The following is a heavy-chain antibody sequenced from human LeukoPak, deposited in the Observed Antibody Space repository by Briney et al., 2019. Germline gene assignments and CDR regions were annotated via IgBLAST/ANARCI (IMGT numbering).Heavy chain of an antibody. CDR1: AFTFSSYA. CDR2: ISYDGSNK. D-gene: IGHD5-12*01. V-gene: IGHV3-30-3*01. Sequence: PGRSLRLSCAGSAFTFSSYAMHWVRQAPGKGLEWVAVISYDGSNKYYADSVKGRFTISRDNSKNTLYLQMNSLRAEDTAVYYCARARRDGYPFYYYGMDVWGQGTTVTVSS. J-gene: IGHJ6*02. CDR3: ARARRDGYPFYYYGMDV.